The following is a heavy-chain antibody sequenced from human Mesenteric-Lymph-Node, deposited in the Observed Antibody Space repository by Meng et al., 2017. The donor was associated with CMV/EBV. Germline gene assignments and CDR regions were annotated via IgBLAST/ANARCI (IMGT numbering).Heavy chain of an antibody. CDR1: GFTLSSYW. D-gene: IGHD6-6*01. CDR2: ISPDGTSI. Sequence: GGSLRLSCEASGFTLSSYWMHWVRQAPGKGLVWVSRISPDGTSIRYADSVKGRFTISRDNAKNTLYLQMNTLRAEDTAVYYCARENQLEYSSSGYGYWGQGTLVTVSS. CDR3: ARENQLEYSSSGYGY. J-gene: IGHJ4*02. V-gene: IGHV3-74*01.